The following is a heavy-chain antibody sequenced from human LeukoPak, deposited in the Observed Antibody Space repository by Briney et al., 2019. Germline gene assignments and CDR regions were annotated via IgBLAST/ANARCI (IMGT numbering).Heavy chain of an antibody. D-gene: IGHD3-22*01. CDR2: IYYSGST. Sequence: SETLSLICTVSGGSISGYYWSWIRQPPGKGLEWIGYIYYSGSTNYNPSLKSRVTISVDTSKNQFSLRLSSVTAADTAVYYCAREENYYDSSGYSYFDYWGQGTLVTVSS. CDR3: AREENYYDSSGYSYFDY. CDR1: GGSISGYY. J-gene: IGHJ4*02. V-gene: IGHV4-59*01.